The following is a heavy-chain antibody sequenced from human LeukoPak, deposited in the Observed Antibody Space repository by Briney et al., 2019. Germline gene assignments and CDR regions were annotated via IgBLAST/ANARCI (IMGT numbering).Heavy chain of an antibody. D-gene: IGHD6-19*01. CDR1: GGSISSYY. CDR2: IYTSGST. V-gene: IGHV4-4*07. J-gene: IGHJ6*02. CDR3: ARDSIAVAGDYYYGMDV. Sequence: PSETLSLTCTVSGGSISSYYWGWIRQPAGKGLEWIGRIYTSGSTNYNPSLKSRVTMPVDTSKNQFSLKLSSVTAADTAVYYCARDSIAVAGDYYYGMDVWGQGTTVTVSS.